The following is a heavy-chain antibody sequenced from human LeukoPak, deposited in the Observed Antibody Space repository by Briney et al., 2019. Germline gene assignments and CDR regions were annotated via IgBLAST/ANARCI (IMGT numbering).Heavy chain of an antibody. D-gene: IGHD3-10*01. V-gene: IGHV3-53*01. CDR2: IYSGGST. CDR1: GFTVSSNY. CDR3: ARAEWFGEPAPAY. J-gene: IGHJ4*02. Sequence: GGSLRLSCAASGFTVSSNYMSWVRQAPGKGLEWVSVIYSGGSTYYADSVKGRFTISRDNSKNTLYLQMNSLRAEDTAVYYCARAEWFGEPAPAYWGQGTLVTVSS.